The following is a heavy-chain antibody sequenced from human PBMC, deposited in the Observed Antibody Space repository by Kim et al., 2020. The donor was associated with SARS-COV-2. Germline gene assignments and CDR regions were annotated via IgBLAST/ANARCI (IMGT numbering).Heavy chain of an antibody. CDR1: GFTFSTYE. CDR3: ARSLYCSSTSCFFGMNV. Sequence: GGSLRLSCAASGFTFSTYEMNWVRQAPEKGLEWISYISTSGSTIYYANSVKGRLTISRDDAQSSLSLQMNSLRAEDTAVDYCARSLYCSSTSCFFGMNVWGQGTTVAV. CDR2: ISTSGSTI. J-gene: IGHJ6*02. V-gene: IGHV3-48*03. D-gene: IGHD2-2*01.